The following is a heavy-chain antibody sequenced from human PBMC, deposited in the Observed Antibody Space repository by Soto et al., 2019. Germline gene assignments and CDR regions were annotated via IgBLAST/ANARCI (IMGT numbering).Heavy chain of an antibody. J-gene: IGHJ6*02. Sequence: GGSLRLSCAASGFTFSSYAMHWVRQAPGKGLEWVAVISYDGSNKYYADSVKGRFTISRDNSKNTLYLQMNSLRAEDTAVYYCARVHGWLRPYYYYGMDVWGQGTTVTVSS. V-gene: IGHV3-30-3*01. CDR2: ISYDGSNK. CDR1: GFTFSSYA. CDR3: ARVHGWLRPYYYYGMDV. D-gene: IGHD5-12*01.